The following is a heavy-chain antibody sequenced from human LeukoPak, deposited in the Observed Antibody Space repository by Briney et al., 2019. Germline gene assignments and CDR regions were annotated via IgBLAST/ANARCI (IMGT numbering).Heavy chain of an antibody. V-gene: IGHV4-39*07. CDR3: ARANSGWSINFDY. J-gene: IGHJ4*02. Sequence: SETLSLTCTVSGVSISSTRYYWAWIRQPPGKGLEWIGSIYYSGRTYYNPSLKSRVTTSVDTSKNQFSLKLISVTAADTAVYYCARANSGWSINFDYWDQGTLVTVSS. CDR2: IYYSGRT. CDR1: GVSISSTRYY. D-gene: IGHD6-19*01.